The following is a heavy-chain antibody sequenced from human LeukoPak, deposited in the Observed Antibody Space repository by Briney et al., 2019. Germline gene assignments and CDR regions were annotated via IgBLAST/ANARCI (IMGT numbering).Heavy chain of an antibody. D-gene: IGHD2-15*01. CDR3: AKSGGSLSGVFDI. CDR1: GFTFSSYA. J-gene: IGHJ3*02. Sequence: GGSLRLSCAASGFTFSSYAMSCVRQAPGKGLEWVSDVSGSGGSTNYADSVKGRFIISRDNSKNTLYVQMNSLRVEDTAVYYCAKSGGSLSGVFDIWGQGTMVTVSS. V-gene: IGHV3-23*01. CDR2: VSGSGGST.